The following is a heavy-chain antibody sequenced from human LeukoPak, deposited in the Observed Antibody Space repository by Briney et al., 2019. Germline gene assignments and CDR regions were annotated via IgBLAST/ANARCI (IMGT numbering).Heavy chain of an antibody. Sequence: SETLSLTCTVSGGSISSGDYYWSWIRQPPGKDLEWIGYIYYSGSTYYNPSLKSRVTISVDTSKNQFSLKLSSVTAADTAVYYCARGYSSSWYMKDWFDPWGQGTLVTVSS. J-gene: IGHJ5*02. CDR3: ARGYSSSWYMKDWFDP. D-gene: IGHD6-13*01. V-gene: IGHV4-30-4*01. CDR2: IYYSGST. CDR1: GGSISSGDYY.